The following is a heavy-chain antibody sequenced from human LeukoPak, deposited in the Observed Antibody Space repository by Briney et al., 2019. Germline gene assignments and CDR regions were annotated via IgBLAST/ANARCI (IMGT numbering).Heavy chain of an antibody. D-gene: IGHD3-10*01. CDR1: GYIFTSYY. V-gene: IGHV1-46*01. Sequence: ASVNVSCKASGYIFTSYYMHWVRQAPGQGLEWMGIINPNGGSTNYAQKFQGRVTMTRDTSTSTVYMELSSLRSEDTAVYYCARGPNYGSGSYYPPYYFDYWGQGTLVTVSS. CDR2: INPNGGST. J-gene: IGHJ4*02. CDR3: ARGPNYGSGSYYPPYYFDY.